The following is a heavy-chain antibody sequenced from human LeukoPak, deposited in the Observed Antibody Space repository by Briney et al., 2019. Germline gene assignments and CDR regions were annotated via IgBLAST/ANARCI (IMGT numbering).Heavy chain of an antibody. CDR1: GGSIRSSSYY. CDR2: IYYSGIT. D-gene: IGHD3-22*01. V-gene: IGHV4-39*01. CDR3: ARHAGSYYTYNFDY. J-gene: IGHJ4*02. Sequence: SETLSLTCTVSGGSIRSSSYYWGWIRQPPGKGLEWIGSIYYSGITNYKPSLRSRVTISVDTSKNQFSLKLSSVTAADTAVYYCARHAGSYYTYNFDYWGQGTLVTVSS.